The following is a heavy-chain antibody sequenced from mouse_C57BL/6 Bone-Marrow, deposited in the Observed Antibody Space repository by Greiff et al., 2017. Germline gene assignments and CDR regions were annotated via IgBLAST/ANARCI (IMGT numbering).Heavy chain of an antibody. J-gene: IGHJ1*03. CDR1: GFTFSSYA. CDR2: ISDGGSYT. V-gene: IGHV5-4*01. Sequence: EVHLVESGGGLVKPGGSLKLSCAASGFTFSSYAMSWVRQTPEKRLEWVATISDGGSYTYYPDNVMGRFTISRDNAKNNLYLQMSHLKSEDTAMYYCARERNWDEWYFDVWGTGTTVTVSS. CDR3: ARERNWDEWYFDV. D-gene: IGHD4-1*02.